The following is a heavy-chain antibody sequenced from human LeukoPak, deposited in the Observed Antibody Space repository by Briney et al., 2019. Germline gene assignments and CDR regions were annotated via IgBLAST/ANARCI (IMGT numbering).Heavy chain of an antibody. CDR1: GGSISSYY. D-gene: IGHD3-22*01. J-gene: IGHJ6*02. Sequence: PSETLSLTCTVSGGSISSYYWSWIRQSPGTGLEWIGYVYSSGSTKYNPSLESRVTISVDKSKNQFSLRLSSVTAADTAVYYCTRDRKYCDDSGGYSPSYCYGMDVWGQGTTVTVSS. V-gene: IGHV4-59*01. CDR3: TRDRKYCDDSGGYSPSYCYGMDV. CDR2: VYSSGST.